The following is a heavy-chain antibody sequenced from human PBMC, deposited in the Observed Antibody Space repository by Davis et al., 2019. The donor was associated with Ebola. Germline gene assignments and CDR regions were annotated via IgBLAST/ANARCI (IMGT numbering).Heavy chain of an antibody. CDR1: GDSVSRAG. CDR3: VRGWGRSGLDV. D-gene: IGHD3-16*01. V-gene: IGHV6-1*01. CDR2: TYYKSKWYN. Sequence: HSQTLSLTCAISGDSVSRAGWNWIRQSPSRGLEWLGRTYYKSKWYNDYAVSVKSRITINPDTSKNQFSLQLNSVTPEDTAVYYCVRGWGRSGLDVWGQGTTVTVSS. J-gene: IGHJ6*02.